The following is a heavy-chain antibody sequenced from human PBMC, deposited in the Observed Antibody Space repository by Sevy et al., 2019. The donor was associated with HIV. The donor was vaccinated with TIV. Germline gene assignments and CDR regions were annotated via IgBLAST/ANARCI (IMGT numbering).Heavy chain of an antibody. CDR2: IYPGDSDT. J-gene: IGHJ4*02. D-gene: IGHD5-12*01. Sequence: GESLKISCKGSGYSFTSYWIGWVRQMPGKGLEWMGIIYPGDSDTRYSPSFQGQVTISADKSISTAYLQWGSLKASDTAMYYCARVPMGAGSRDGYIPHFDYWGQGTLVTVSS. V-gene: IGHV5-51*01. CDR1: GYSFTSYW. CDR3: ARVPMGAGSRDGYIPHFDY.